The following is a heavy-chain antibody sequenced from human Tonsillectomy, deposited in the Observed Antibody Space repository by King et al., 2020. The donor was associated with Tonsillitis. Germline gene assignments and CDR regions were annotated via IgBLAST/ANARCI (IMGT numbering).Heavy chain of an antibody. CDR3: ARQEGYNNNNWSKFDP. J-gene: IGHJ5*02. V-gene: IGHV4-39*01. CDR2: MYFTGKT. Sequence: QLQESCPGLVKPSETLSLTCTVSGDSITSTNYYWGWIRQPPGKGLDWIGTMYFTGKTYYNPSLQSRVTISVDTAKNLFSLHLTSVTAADTAGYYCARQEGYNNNNWSKFDPWGQGTLVTVSS. D-gene: IGHD5-18*01. CDR1: GDSITSTNYY.